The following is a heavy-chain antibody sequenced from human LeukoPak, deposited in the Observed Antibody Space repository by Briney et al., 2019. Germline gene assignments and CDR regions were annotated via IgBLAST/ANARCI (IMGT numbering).Heavy chain of an antibody. Sequence: PGGSLRLSCEASGITFSTSDMHWVRQAPGKGLEWVSVIGTAGDTYYADSVKGRFTISRENAKNPLYLQMNSLRAGDTAVYYCARGSVRVGMDVWGQETTVTVSS. D-gene: IGHD6-13*01. V-gene: IGHV3-13*01. CDR1: GITFSTSD. J-gene: IGHJ6*02. CDR2: IGTAGDT. CDR3: ARGSVRVGMDV.